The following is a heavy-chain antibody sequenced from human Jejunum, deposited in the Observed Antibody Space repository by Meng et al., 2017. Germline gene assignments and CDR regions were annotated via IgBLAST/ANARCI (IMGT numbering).Heavy chain of an antibody. Sequence: QVQLQEPGPGLVKPSGTLSLTCIVSGVSTTAPFYWTWIRQAPGKGLEWIGEVWPSGATYYNPSLSSRITISIDTSNNQFSLEVAFLTAADTAAYYCARAIRERYFDSWGQGTLVTVSS. CDR2: VWPSGAT. J-gene: IGHJ4*02. V-gene: IGHV4-4*02. CDR3: ARAIRERYFDS. D-gene: IGHD1-14*01. CDR1: GVSTTAPFY.